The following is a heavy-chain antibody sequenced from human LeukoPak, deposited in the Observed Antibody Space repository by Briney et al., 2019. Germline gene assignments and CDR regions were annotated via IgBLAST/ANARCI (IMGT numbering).Heavy chain of an antibody. CDR1: GGSISGSSYY. J-gene: IGHJ6*02. D-gene: IGHD4-17*01. V-gene: IGHV4-39*02. CDR2: IYYSGST. Sequence: SETLSLTCTVSGGSISGSSYYWGWIRQPPGKGLEWIVSIYYSGSTYYNPSLKSRVTISVDTSKNQFSLKLNSVTATDTAVYYCARGDDYGDYVWLSHYYYYGMDVWGQGTTVTVSS. CDR3: ARGDDYGDYVWLSHYYYYGMDV.